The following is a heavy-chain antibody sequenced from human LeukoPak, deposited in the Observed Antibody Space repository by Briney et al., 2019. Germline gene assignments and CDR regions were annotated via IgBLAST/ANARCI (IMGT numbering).Heavy chain of an antibody. D-gene: IGHD3-9*01. CDR2: IYPGDSDT. Sequence: GESLKIFCKGSGYSFTSYWIGWVRQMPGKGLEWMGIIYPGDSDTRYSASFLGQVTISANKYIITAYLQWSSLKASDTAMYYCATSRTGYSPNYWGQGTLVTVSS. CDR1: GYSFTSYW. J-gene: IGHJ4*02. V-gene: IGHV5-51*01. CDR3: ATSRTGYSPNY.